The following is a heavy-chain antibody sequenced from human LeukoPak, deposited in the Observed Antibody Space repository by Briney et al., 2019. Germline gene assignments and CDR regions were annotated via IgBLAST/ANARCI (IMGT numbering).Heavy chain of an antibody. V-gene: IGHV3-23*01. Sequence: PGGSLRLSCAASGFTFSSYSMNWVRQAPGKGLEWVSTTSGSGVSAYYGDAVYADSVKGRFTISRDDSKNTLHLQMDSLRVEDTAIYYCAKDPVVFHGGSGWHHFDHWGLGTLVTVSS. J-gene: IGHJ4*02. CDR3: AKDPVVFHGGSGWHHFDH. CDR2: TSGSGVSA. CDR1: GFTFSSYS. D-gene: IGHD6-19*01.